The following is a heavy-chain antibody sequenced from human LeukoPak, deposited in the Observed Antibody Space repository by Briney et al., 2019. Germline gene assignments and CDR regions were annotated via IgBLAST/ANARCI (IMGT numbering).Heavy chain of an antibody. CDR1: GFSLSNTRMG. D-gene: IGHD6-19*01. Sequence: SGPTLVNPTETLTLTCTVSGFSLSNTRMGVSWIRQPPGKALEWLAHIFSSDEKSYSTSLKARLTISKDTSKSQVVLTMTNMDPVDTATYYCARLLISSGWYSDYWGQGTLVTVSS. CDR3: ARLLISSGWYSDY. CDR2: IFSSDEK. V-gene: IGHV2-26*01. J-gene: IGHJ4*02.